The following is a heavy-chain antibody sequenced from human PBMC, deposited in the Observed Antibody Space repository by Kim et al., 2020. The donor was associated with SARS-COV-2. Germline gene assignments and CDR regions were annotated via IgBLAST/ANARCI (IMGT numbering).Heavy chain of an antibody. CDR1: GYTFTSYD. J-gene: IGHJ6*02. CDR3: ARKYDSSGYYFPRYYYGMDV. Sequence: ASVKVSCKASGYTFTSYDINWVRQATGQGLEWMGWMNPNSGNTGYAQKFQGRVTMTRNTSISTAYMELSSLRSEDTAVYYCARKYDSSGYYFPRYYYGMDVCGQGTTVTVSS. D-gene: IGHD3-22*01. V-gene: IGHV1-8*01. CDR2: MNPNSGNT.